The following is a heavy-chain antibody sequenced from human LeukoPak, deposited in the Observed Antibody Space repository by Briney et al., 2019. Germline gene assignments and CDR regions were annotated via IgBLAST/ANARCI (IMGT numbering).Heavy chain of an antibody. Sequence: GASVKVSCKASGYTFTSYDINWVRQATGQGLEWMGWMNPNSGNTGYAQKFQGRVTMTRNTSISTAYMELSSLRSEDTAVYYCATPSPGVGYDASSGFDPWGQGTLVTVSS. CDR1: GYTFTSYD. J-gene: IGHJ5*02. D-gene: IGHD5-12*01. V-gene: IGHV1-8*01. CDR3: ATPSPGVGYDASSGFDP. CDR2: MNPNSGNT.